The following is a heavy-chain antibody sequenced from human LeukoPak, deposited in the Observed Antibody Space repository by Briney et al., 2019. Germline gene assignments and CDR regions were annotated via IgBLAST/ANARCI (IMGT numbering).Heavy chain of an antibody. CDR2: INPSSGGT. D-gene: IGHD4-23*01. V-gene: IGHV1-2*02. CDR3: ARSLRWELPYYLDY. J-gene: IGHJ4*02. CDR1: GYTFTGHY. Sequence: EASVKVSCKASGYTFTGHYMHWVRQAPGQGLEWMGWINPSSGGTHFAQEFQGRVTMTRDTSISTAYIEPNSLRSDDTAVYYCARSLRWELPYYLDYWGQGTLVTVSS.